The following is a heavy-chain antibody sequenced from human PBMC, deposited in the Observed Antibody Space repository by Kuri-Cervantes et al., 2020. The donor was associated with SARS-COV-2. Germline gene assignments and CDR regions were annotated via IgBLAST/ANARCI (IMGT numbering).Heavy chain of an antibody. CDR1: GYSISSGYY. CDR2: IYHSGST. CDR3: ARDSGSGSPNFDY. V-gene: IGHV4-38-2*02. D-gene: IGHD1-26*01. J-gene: IGHJ4*02. Sequence: GSLRLSCAVSGYSISSGYYWGWIRQPPGKGLEWIGSIYHSGSTYYNPSLKSLVTISVDTSKNQFSLKLSSVTAADTAVYYCARDSGSGSPNFDYWGQGTLVTVSS.